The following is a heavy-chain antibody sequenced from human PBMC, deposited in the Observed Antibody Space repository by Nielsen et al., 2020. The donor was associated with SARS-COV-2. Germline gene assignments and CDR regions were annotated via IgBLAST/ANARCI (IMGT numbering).Heavy chain of an antibody. V-gene: IGHV3-21*01. Sequence: GESLKISCAVSGFTLTSYSMNWVRQAPGKGLEWVSSISATGNFIFYADSVRGRFTISRDSAKTSLYLQMNSLRAEDTAIYYCARGAGRYWEATYFDYWGQGTLVTVSS. J-gene: IGHJ4*02. CDR1: GFTLTSYS. CDR2: ISATGNFI. CDR3: ARGAGRYWEATYFDY. D-gene: IGHD3-10*01.